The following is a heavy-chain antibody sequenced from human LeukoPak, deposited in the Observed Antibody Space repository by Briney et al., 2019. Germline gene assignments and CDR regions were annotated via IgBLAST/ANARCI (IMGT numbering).Heavy chain of an antibody. V-gene: IGHV3-30-3*01. CDR3: AKGYSYGPSKYYFDY. Sequence: GGSLRLSCAASGFTFSRYAMHWVRQAPGKGLEWVAVISYDGSNEYYADSVKGRFTISRDNSKNTLYLQMNSLRAEDTAVYYCAKGYSYGPSKYYFDYWGQGTLVTVSS. CDR1: GFTFSRYA. J-gene: IGHJ4*02. D-gene: IGHD5-18*01. CDR2: ISYDGSNE.